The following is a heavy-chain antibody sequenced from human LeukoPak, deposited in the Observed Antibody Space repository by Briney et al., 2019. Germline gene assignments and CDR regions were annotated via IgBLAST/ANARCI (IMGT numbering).Heavy chain of an antibody. J-gene: IGHJ3*02. CDR1: GFTFAGYA. CDR3: AREDPGPFDAFDT. Sequence: PGGSLRLSCAASGFTFAGYAMSWVRQAPGKGLEWVSGISDSGGTTYYADSVKGRLTISRDNSKNTLYLQMNSLRAEDTATYYCAREDPGPFDAFDTWGQGAKVTVSS. CDR2: ISDSGGTT. V-gene: IGHV3-23*01.